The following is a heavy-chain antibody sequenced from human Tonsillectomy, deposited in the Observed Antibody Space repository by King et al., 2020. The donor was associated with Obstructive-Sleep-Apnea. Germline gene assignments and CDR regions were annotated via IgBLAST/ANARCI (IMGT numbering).Heavy chain of an antibody. CDR2: ISYDGMNK. Sequence: VQLVESGGGVVQPGRSLRLSCAASGFTFSSYGMHWVRQAPGKGLEWVAVISYDGMNKYYADSVKGRFTISRDNSKNTLYLQMNSLRAEDTAVYYCAKDKVVRGVDPSPYFDYWGQGTLVTVSS. D-gene: IGHD3-10*01. J-gene: IGHJ4*02. CDR3: AKDKVVRGVDPSPYFDY. V-gene: IGHV3-30*18. CDR1: GFTFSSYG.